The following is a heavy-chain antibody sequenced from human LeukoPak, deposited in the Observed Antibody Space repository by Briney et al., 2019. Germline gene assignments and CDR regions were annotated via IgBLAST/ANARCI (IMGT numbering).Heavy chain of an antibody. CDR2: INHSGST. CDR3: ARELGATYYDFWSGRRNWFDP. Sequence: SETLSLTCAVSGGSFSGYYWSWIRQPPGKGLEWMGEINHSGSTNYNPSLKSQVTISVDTSKNQFSLKLSSVTAADTAVYYCARELGATYYDFWSGRRNWFDPWGQGTLVTVSS. CDR1: GGSFSGYY. J-gene: IGHJ5*02. D-gene: IGHD3-3*01. V-gene: IGHV4-34*01.